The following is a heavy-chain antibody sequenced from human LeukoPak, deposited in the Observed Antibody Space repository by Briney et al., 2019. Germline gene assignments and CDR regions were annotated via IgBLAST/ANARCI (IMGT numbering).Heavy chain of an antibody. J-gene: IGHJ4*02. CDR3: ARAPRYCSSTSCYGKNFDY. CDR1: GGSISSGGYY. Sequence: SETLSLTCTVSGGSISSGGYYWSWIRQHPGKGLEWIGYIYYSGSTYYNTSLKSRVTISVDTSKNQFSLKLSSVTAADTAVYYCARAPRYCSSTSCYGKNFDYWGQGTLVTASS. D-gene: IGHD2-2*01. CDR2: IYYSGST. V-gene: IGHV4-31*03.